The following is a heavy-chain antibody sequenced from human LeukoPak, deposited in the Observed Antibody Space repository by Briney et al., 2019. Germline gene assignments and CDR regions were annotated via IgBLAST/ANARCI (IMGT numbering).Heavy chain of an antibody. V-gene: IGHV4-61*02. CDR1: GGSISSGSYY. J-gene: IGHJ6*02. CDR2: IYTSGST. Sequence: SETLSLTCTVSGGSISSGSYYWSWIRQPAGKGLEWIGRIYTSGSTNYNPSLKSRVTISVDTSKNQFSLKLSSVTAADTAVYYCARGTPTPGSRAYGLDVWGQGTTVTVSS. D-gene: IGHD3-10*01. CDR3: ARGTPTPGSRAYGLDV.